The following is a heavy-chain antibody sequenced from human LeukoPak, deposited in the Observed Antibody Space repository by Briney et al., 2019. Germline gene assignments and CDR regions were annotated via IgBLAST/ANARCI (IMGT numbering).Heavy chain of an antibody. V-gene: IGHV3-21*01. CDR2: ISSSSSYI. Sequence: GGSLRLSCAASGFTFSSYSMNWVRQAPGKGLEWVSSISSSSSYIYYAGSVKGRFTISRDNAKNSLYLQMNSLRAEDTAVYYCARGVHGDYSSDYWGQGTLVTVSS. D-gene: IGHD4-17*01. CDR3: ARGVHGDYSSDY. J-gene: IGHJ4*02. CDR1: GFTFSSYS.